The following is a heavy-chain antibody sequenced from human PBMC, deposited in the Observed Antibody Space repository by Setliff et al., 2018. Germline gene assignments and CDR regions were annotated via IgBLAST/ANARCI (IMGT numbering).Heavy chain of an antibody. V-gene: IGHV1-2*04. CDR3: ARDLLYSGSYFGYYYGMDV. CDR1: GYAFTDNY. CDR2: INPKTGGT. J-gene: IGHJ6*02. D-gene: IGHD1-26*01. Sequence: GASVKVSCKTSGYAFTDNYIHWVRQAPGQGLEWMGWINPKTGGTNLAQKFQGWVSMTRDTSISTAYMELSRLRSDDTAVYYCARDLLYSGSYFGYYYGMDVWVPETLLVTVSS.